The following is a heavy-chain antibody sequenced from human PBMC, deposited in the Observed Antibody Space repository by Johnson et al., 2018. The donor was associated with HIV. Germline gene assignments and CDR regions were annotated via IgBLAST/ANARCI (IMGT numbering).Heavy chain of an antibody. J-gene: IGHJ3*02. Sequence: EVQLVESGGGLVQPGGSLRLSCAASGFTFSSYAMSWVRQAPGKGLEWVSAISGSGGSTYYADSVQGRVTISRDTSKNTLYLQMNSLRAEDTAVYYCAKDIRTRINLLQFLEWFGDAFDIWGQGTMVTVSS. V-gene: IGHV3-23*04. D-gene: IGHD3-3*01. CDR3: AKDIRTRINLLQFLEWFGDAFDI. CDR1: GFTFSSYA. CDR2: ISGSGGST.